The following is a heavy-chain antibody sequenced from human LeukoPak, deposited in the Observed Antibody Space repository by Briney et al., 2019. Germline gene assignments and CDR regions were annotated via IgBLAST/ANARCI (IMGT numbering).Heavy chain of an antibody. CDR2: ISDTGTSK. V-gene: IGHV3-21*01. D-gene: IGHD3-10*02. CDR3: AELGITMIGGV. Sequence: GGSLRLSCAASGFTFSDYSMNWVRQAPGKGLEWVSGISDTGTSKYYADSVKGRFTISRDDAKNSLYLQMNSLRAEGTAVYYCAELGITMIGGVWGKGTTVTISS. J-gene: IGHJ6*04. CDR1: GFTFSDYS.